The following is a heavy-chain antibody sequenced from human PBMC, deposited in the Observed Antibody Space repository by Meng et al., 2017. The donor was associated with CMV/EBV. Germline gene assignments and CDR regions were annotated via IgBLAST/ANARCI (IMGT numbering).Heavy chain of an antibody. CDR2: IYYSGST. Sequence: SETLSLTCTVSGGSISSSSYYWGWIRQPPGKGLEWIGSIYYSGSTYYNPSLKSRVTISVDTSKNQFSLKLSSVTAADTAVYYCARRKRYSSSWLCSVASGLFDYWGQGTLVTVSS. V-gene: IGHV4-39*01. CDR1: GGSISSSSYY. J-gene: IGHJ4*02. CDR3: ARRKRYSSSWLCSVASGLFDY. D-gene: IGHD6-13*01.